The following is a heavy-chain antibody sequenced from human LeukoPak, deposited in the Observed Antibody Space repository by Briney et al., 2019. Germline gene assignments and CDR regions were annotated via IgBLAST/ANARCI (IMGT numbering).Heavy chain of an antibody. D-gene: IGHD2-2*01. Sequence: GGSLRLSCAASGFTFSSYSMNWVRQAPGKGLEWVSYISSSSSTIYYADSVKGRFTISRDNAKNSLYLQMNSLRAEDTAVYYCARDQDVVVPAAEPADAFDIWGQGTMVTVSS. V-gene: IGHV3-48*01. CDR2: ISSSSSTI. CDR1: GFTFSSYS. J-gene: IGHJ3*02. CDR3: ARDQDVVVPAAEPADAFDI.